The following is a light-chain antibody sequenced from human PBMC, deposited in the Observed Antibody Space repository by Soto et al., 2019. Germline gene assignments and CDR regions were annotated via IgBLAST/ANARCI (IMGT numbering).Light chain of an antibody. Sequence: EIVLTQSPAPLSLSPGERATLSCRASQSVSSYLAWYQQKPGQAPRILIYDASNRATGIPARFSGSGSGTDFTLTISSLEPEDFAVYYCQQYGSSGTLGQGTKVDIK. J-gene: IGKJ1*01. CDR2: DAS. CDR3: QQYGSSGT. V-gene: IGKV3-11*01. CDR1: QSVSSY.